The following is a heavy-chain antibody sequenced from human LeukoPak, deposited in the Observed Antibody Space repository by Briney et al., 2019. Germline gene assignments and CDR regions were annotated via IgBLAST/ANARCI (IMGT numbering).Heavy chain of an antibody. CDR1: GFTFDDYA. Sequence: GRSLRLSCVASGFTFDDYAMHWVRQAPGKGLEWVAGISWYSGNIGYADSVKGRFTNSRDNAENTLHLQMNSLRTEDTALYFCASDVWRRAFNYGMDVWGQRTTVAVAS. CDR2: ISWYSGNI. D-gene: IGHD2-21*01. V-gene: IGHV3-9*01. CDR3: ASDVWRRAFNYGMDV. J-gene: IGHJ6*02.